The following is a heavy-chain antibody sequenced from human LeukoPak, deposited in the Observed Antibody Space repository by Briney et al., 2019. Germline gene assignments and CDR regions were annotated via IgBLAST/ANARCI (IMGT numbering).Heavy chain of an antibody. V-gene: IGHV4-39*01. CDR3: AGLPLYYYDSSGPGFDY. CDR1: GGSISSSSYY. CDR2: IYYSGST. D-gene: IGHD3-22*01. Sequence: SETLSLTCTVSGGSISSSSYYWGWIRQPPGKGLEWIGSIYYSGSTYYNPSLKSRVTISVDTSKNQFSLKLSSVTAADTAVYYCAGLPLYYYDSSGPGFDYWGQGTLVTVSS. J-gene: IGHJ4*02.